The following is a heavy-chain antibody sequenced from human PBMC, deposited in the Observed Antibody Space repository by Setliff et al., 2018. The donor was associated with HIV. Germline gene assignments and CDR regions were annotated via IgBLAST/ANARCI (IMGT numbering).Heavy chain of an antibody. CDR2: IYYTGTT. CDR3: ARLGTRTVAADADFDS. CDR1: GASISSGGYY. D-gene: IGHD2-15*01. V-gene: IGHV4-31*03. J-gene: IGHJ4*02. Sequence: PSETLSLTCTVSGASISSGGYYWSWIRQPPVKGLEWIGYIYYTGTTFYKPSLESRLIISLDTPKNQFSLRLTSVTAADTAVYYCARLGTRTVAADADFDSWGQGALGTVS.